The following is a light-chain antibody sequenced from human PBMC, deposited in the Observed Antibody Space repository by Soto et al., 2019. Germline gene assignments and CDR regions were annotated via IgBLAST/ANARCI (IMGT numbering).Light chain of an antibody. Sequence: QLVLTQPPSASGTPGQRVTISCSGSSSNIGSNTVNWYQQLPGTAPKLLIYNNNQRPSGVPDRFSGSKSGTSASLAINWLQSEDEADYYCAAWADSLNGWVFGGGTKVTVL. CDR3: AAWADSLNGWV. CDR1: SSNIGSNT. CDR2: NNN. J-gene: IGLJ3*02. V-gene: IGLV1-44*01.